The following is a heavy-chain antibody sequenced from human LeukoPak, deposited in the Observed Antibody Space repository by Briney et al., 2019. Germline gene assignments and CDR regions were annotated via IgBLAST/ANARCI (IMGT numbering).Heavy chain of an antibody. CDR2: TYYRSKLYN. V-gene: IGHV6-1*01. J-gene: IGHJ6*03. CDR3: ARAREGYYDSSGYSPYYYYYMDV. D-gene: IGHD3-22*01. CDR1: GDSVSSNSAA. Sequence: SQTLSLTCAISGDSVSSNSAAWNWVRQSPSRGLEWLGRTYYRSKLYNDYAVSVKSRITINPDTSKNQFSLQLNSVTPEDTAVYYCARAREGYYDSSGYSPYYYYYMDVWGKGTTVTISS.